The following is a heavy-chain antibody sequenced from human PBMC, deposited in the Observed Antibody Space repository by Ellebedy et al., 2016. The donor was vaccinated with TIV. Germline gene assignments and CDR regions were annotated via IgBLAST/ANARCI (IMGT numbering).Heavy chain of an antibody. D-gene: IGHD2-21*01. V-gene: IGHV1-18*01. CDR2: ISAYNGNT. CDR1: GYTFTSYG. CDR3: ARVPSYGGGGPRGGFYDYGLDA. Sequence: ASVKVSCXASGYTFTSYGIHWVRQAPGQGLEWMGWISAYNGNTNYAQKFQGRVTMTIETSTSTVYMELRSLRSDDTAVYYCARVPSYGGGGPRGGFYDYGLDAWGQGTTVTVSS. J-gene: IGHJ6*02.